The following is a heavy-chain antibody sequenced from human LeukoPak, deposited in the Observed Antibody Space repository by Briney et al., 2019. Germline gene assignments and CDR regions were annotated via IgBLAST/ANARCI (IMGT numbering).Heavy chain of an antibody. V-gene: IGHV3-48*01. CDR3: AKDGWLESGRTPFYFDS. Sequence: QPGGSLRLSCAASGFTYSSFNMNWVRQAPGKGLQWLSYISGTSRTIYYADSVKGRFAISRDNARNSLYLQMSSLRVEDTAVYYCAKDGWLESGRTPFYFDSWGQGTLVTVSS. CDR2: ISGTSRTI. J-gene: IGHJ4*02. CDR1: GFTYSSFN. D-gene: IGHD3-10*01.